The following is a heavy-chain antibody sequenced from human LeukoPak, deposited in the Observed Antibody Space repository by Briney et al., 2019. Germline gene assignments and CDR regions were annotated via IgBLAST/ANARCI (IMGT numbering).Heavy chain of an antibody. CDR1: GGSFSGYY. CDR3: ARIEPAAISFDYYYYMDV. V-gene: IGHV4-34*01. J-gene: IGHJ6*03. D-gene: IGHD2-2*02. Sequence: SETLSLTCAVYGGSFSGYYWSWIRQPPGKWLGWIGEINHSGSTNYNPSLKSRVTISVDTSENQFTLKLSSVTAADTAVYYCARIEPAAISFDYYYYMDVWGKGTTVTVSS. CDR2: INHSGST.